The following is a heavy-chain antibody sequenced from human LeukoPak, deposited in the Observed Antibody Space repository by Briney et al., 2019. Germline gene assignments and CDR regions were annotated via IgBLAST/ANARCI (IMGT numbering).Heavy chain of an antibody. D-gene: IGHD6-19*01. Sequence: GGSLRLSCSASGLTFCTYWMHWVRPAPGKRLVWVSCINSDGSYTSYADSVKGRFAISRDNAKNTLYLQMNSLRAEDTAVYYCARGRGGWFGMDVWGQGTTVTVSS. CDR3: ARGRGGWFGMDV. CDR1: GLTFCTYW. CDR2: INSDGSYT. V-gene: IGHV3-74*01. J-gene: IGHJ6*02.